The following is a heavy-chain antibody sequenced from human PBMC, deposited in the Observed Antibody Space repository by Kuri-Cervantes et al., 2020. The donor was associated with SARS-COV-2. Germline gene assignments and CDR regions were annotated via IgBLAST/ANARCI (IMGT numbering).Heavy chain of an antibody. V-gene: IGHV3-23*01. D-gene: IGHD3-16*01. CDR3: ARDPGGTS. J-gene: IGHJ4*02. CDR1: RFTFSSYV. CDR2: ISGSGSET. Sequence: GESLKISCAASRFTFSSYVMSWVRQAPGRGLEWVSAISGSGSETYYADSVKGRFTISRDNSKNTLYLQMNSLRAEDTAVYYCARDPGGTSWGQGTLVT.